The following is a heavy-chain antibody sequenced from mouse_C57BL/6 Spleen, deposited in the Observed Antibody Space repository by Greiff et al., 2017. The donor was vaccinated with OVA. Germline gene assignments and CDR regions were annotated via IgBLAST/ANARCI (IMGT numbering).Heavy chain of an antibody. V-gene: IGHV1-69*01. CDR3: ARSIYDGYSDYFDY. D-gene: IGHD2-3*01. J-gene: IGHJ2*01. CDR2: IDPSDSYT. Sequence: QVQLQQPGAELVMPGASVKLSCKASGYTFTSYWMHWVKQRPGQGLEWIGEIDPSDSYTNYNQKFKGKSTLTVDKSSSTAYMQLSSLTSEDSAVYYCARSIYDGYSDYFDYWGQGTTLTVSS. CDR1: GYTFTSYW.